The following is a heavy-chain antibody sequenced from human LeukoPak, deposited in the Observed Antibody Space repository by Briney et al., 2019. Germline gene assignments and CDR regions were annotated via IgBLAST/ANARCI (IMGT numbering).Heavy chain of an antibody. CDR2: IYPGDSDT. D-gene: IGHD6-13*01. CDR3: ARHQVRIAAAGTKYYYYGMDV. J-gene: IGHJ6*02. CDR1: GYSFTSYW. Sequence: GESLKISCKGSGYSFTSYWIGWVRQMPGKGLEWMGIIYPGDSDTRYSPSFQGQVTISADKSISTAYLQWSSLKASDTAMYYCARHQVRIAAAGTKYYYYGMDVWGRGTTVTVSS. V-gene: IGHV5-51*01.